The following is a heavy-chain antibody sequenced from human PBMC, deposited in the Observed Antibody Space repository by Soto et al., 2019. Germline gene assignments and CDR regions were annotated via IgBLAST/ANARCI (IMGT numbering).Heavy chain of an antibody. Sequence: PGESLKISCKSSGYSFSSYWIAWELLMPGKGLEWMGSIYPDDSDTKYSPYFQGQVTISADKSISAAYLQRSSLKASDTAIYYCARNSLNGYYNYYYSMDVWGQGTTVTVSS. CDR3: ARNSLNGYYNYYYSMDV. CDR2: IYPDDSDT. D-gene: IGHD3-9*01. V-gene: IGHV5-51*01. J-gene: IGHJ6*02. CDR1: GYSFSSYW.